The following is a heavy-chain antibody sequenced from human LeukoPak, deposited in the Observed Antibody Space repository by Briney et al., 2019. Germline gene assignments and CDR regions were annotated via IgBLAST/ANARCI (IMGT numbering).Heavy chain of an antibody. CDR3: AGFRAFYYMAA. Sequence: SETLSLTCAIYGGSFSGHYWTWIRQPPGKGLEWIGEINHSGSTNYNPSLKSRVTISVDTSKNQFSLKLSSVTAADTAVYFCAGFRAFYYMAAWGKGPTVTVSS. CDR1: GGSFSGHY. J-gene: IGHJ6*03. CDR2: INHSGST. V-gene: IGHV4-34*01.